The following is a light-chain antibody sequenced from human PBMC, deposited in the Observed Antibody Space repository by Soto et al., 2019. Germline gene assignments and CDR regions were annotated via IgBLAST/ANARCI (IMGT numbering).Light chain of an antibody. J-gene: IGLJ3*02. Sequence: QSALTQPASVSGSPGQSIPISCTGTSSDVGGYNYVSWYQQHPGKAPKLIIYDVSNRPSGVSSRFSGSKSVNTASLTISGLQAEYEADYYCNSYTSSTTWVFGGGTKLTVL. V-gene: IGLV2-14*03. CDR2: DVS. CDR1: SSDVGGYNY. CDR3: NSYTSSTTWV.